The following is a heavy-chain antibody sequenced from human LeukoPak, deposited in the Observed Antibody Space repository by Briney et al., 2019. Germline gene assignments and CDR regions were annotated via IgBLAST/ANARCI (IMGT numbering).Heavy chain of an antibody. CDR2: ISTYNSST. CDR3: ARSTGYNYYYMDV. J-gene: IGHJ6*03. D-gene: IGHD2-8*02. Sequence: GASVKVSCKPAGYTFTHYGISWVRQAPGQGLEWMAWISTYNSSTNYAQNLQGRVTMTTDTSTSTAYMELRSLRSDDTAVYYCARSTGYNYYYMDVWGQGTTVTVSS. V-gene: IGHV1-18*01. CDR1: GYTFTHYG.